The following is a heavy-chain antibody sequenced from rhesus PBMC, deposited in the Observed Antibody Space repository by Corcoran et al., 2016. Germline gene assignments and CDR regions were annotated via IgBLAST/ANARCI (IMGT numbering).Heavy chain of an antibody. CDR3: ARDLISGGYFDY. Sequence: QLQLQESGPGLVKPSETLSLTCAVSGYSISSGYGWSWTRQPPGKGLEWIGYIPYSGSTSYNPSLKSRVTISRDTSKNQFSLKLSSVTAADTAVYYCARDLISGGYFDYWGQGVLVTVSS. J-gene: IGHJ4*01. CDR2: IPYSGST. D-gene: IGHD3-3*01. CDR1: GYSISSGYG. V-gene: IGHV4-122*02.